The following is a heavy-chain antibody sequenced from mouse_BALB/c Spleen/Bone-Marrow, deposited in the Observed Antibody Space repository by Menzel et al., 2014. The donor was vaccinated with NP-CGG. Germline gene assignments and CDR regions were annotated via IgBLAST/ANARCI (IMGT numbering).Heavy chain of an antibody. Sequence: QVQLQQPGAELVRPGSSVKISCKASGYAFSTYWMTWVKQRPGQGLEWIGQIYPRDGDTKYNGKFKGKATLTADKSSSTAYMQLSSLTSEDSAVYFCGKVTTGFAYWGQGTLVTVSA. J-gene: IGHJ3*01. V-gene: IGHV1-80*01. CDR2: IYPRDGDT. CDR3: GKVTTGFAY. D-gene: IGHD2-2*01. CDR1: GYAFSTYW.